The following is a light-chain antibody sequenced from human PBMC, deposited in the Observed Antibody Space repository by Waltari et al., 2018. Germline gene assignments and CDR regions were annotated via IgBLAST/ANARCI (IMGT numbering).Light chain of an antibody. J-gene: IGKJ2*01. CDR1: QRISTW. V-gene: IGKV1-5*03. CDR3: QVYNNDMYT. CDR2: QAS. Sequence: DIQMTQSPSTLSASVGDRVIITCRASQRISTWLAWYQHKPGKAPKLLIYQASNLESGVPSRFSGSGSGTDFTLTINSLQPDDFATYYCQVYNNDMYTFGQGTKLEIK.